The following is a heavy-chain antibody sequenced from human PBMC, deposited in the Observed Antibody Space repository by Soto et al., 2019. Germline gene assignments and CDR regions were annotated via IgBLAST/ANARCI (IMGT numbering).Heavy chain of an antibody. J-gene: IGHJ5*02. CDR1: GGTFSSYT. Sequence: QVQLVQSGAEVKKPGSSVKVSCKASGGTFSSYTISWVRQAPGQGLEWMGRIIPILGIANYAQKFQGRVTITADXXTXTXXMELSSLRSEDTAVYYCARDHESSSSSWHINWFDPWGQGTLVTVSS. V-gene: IGHV1-69*08. D-gene: IGHD6-13*01. CDR3: ARDHESSSSSWHINWFDP. CDR2: IIPILGIA.